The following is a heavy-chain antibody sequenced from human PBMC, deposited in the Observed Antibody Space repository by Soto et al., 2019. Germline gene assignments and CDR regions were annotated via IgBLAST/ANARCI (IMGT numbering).Heavy chain of an antibody. J-gene: IGHJ4*02. V-gene: IGHV3-23*01. D-gene: IGHD2-15*01. Sequence: EVQLLESGGGLVQPGGSLRLSCAASGFTFSSYAMSWVRQAPGKGLEWVSAISGSGGSTYYADSVKGRLTISRDNSKNTLYLQMNSLRAEDTAVYYCAKVTLGYCSGGSCRGLDYWGQGTLVTVSS. CDR3: AKVTLGYCSGGSCRGLDY. CDR1: GFTFSSYA. CDR2: ISGSGGST.